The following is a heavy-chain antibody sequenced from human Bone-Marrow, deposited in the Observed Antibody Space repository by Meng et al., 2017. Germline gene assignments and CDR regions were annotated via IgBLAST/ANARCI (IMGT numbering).Heavy chain of an antibody. CDR1: GFTFSSYS. V-gene: IGHV3-15*01. CDR3: TPDWALAVADTGY. Sequence: GESLKIFCAASGFTFSSYSMNWVRQAPGKGLEWVGRIKSKTDGGTTDYAEPVKGRFTISRDDSKNTLDLQMNSLKTEDTAVYYCTPDWALAVADTGYWGQGTLVTVSS. J-gene: IGHJ4*02. CDR2: IKSKTDGGTT. D-gene: IGHD6-19*01.